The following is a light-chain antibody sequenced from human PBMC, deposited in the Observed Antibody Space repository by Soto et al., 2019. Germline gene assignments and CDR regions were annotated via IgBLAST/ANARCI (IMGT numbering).Light chain of an antibody. Sequence: EIVMTQSPATLSVSPVERATLSCMASQSVSNNYLAWYQQKPGQAPRLLIYGASNRATGIPARFSGSGSGTEFTLTISSLQSEDFAVYYCQQRYNWPITFGQGTRLEIK. CDR3: QQRYNWPIT. CDR2: GAS. J-gene: IGKJ5*01. CDR1: QSVSNN. V-gene: IGKV3-15*01.